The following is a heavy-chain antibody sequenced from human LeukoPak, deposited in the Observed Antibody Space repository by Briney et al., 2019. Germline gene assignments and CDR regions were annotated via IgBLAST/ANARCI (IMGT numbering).Heavy chain of an antibody. CDR3: ARASYGGYFDY. CDR1: GGSISSYY. CDR2: IYCSGST. J-gene: IGHJ4*02. D-gene: IGHD4-23*01. Sequence: SETLSLTCTVSGGSISSYYWSWIRQPPGKGLEWIGYIYCSGSTNYNPSLKSRVTISVDTSKNQFSLKLSSVTAADTAVYYCARASYGGYFDYWGQGTLVTVSS. V-gene: IGHV4-59*01.